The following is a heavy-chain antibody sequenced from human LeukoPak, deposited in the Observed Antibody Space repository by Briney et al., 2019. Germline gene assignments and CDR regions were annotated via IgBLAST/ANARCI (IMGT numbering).Heavy chain of an antibody. J-gene: IGHJ6*03. CDR2: FDPEDGET. V-gene: IGHV1-24*01. CDR3: ATGVGGYSGSGTYYYYMDV. Sequence: GSVKVSCKVSGDTLTELSMHWVRQAPGKGLEWMGGFDPEDGETIYAQKFQGRVTMTEDTSTDTAYMELSSLRSEDTAVYYCATGVGGYSGSGTYYYYMDVWGKGTTVTVSS. CDR1: GDTLTELS. D-gene: IGHD3-10*01.